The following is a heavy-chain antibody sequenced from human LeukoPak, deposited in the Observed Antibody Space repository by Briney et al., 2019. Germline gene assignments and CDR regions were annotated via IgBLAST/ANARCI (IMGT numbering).Heavy chain of an antibody. CDR1: GGSTSSGNYY. CDR3: ARLGAGPTYYDFWSGYSSFYFDY. CDR2: ISSSGNT. D-gene: IGHD3-3*01. V-gene: IGHV4-39*02. Sequence: SETLSLTCTVSGGSTSSGNYYWGWIRQPPGKGLEWIGGISSSGNTYYNPSLKSRITISIDTSKNHFSLKLSSVTAADTAVYYCARLGAGPTYYDFWSGYSSFYFDYWGQGTPVTVSS. J-gene: IGHJ4*02.